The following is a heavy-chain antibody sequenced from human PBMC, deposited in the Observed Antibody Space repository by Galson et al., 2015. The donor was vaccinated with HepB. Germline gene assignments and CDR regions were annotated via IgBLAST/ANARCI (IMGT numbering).Heavy chain of an antibody. J-gene: IGHJ4*02. CDR1: GFTFSNAW. CDR3: TTHYYDSSGQDFDY. V-gene: IGHV3-15*01. D-gene: IGHD3-22*01. Sequence: SLRLSCAASGFTFSNAWMSWVRQAPGKGLEWVGRIKSKTDGGTTDYAAPVKGRFTISRDDSKNTLYLQMNSLKTEDTAVYYCTTHYYDSSGQDFDYWGQGTLVTVSS. CDR2: IKSKTDGGTT.